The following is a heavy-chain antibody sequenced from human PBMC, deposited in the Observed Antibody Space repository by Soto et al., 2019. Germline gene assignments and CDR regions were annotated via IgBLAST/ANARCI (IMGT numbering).Heavy chain of an antibody. CDR3: ARFHDFWSGERYNWFDP. J-gene: IGHJ5*02. D-gene: IGHD3-3*01. Sequence: QLQLQESGSGLVKPSQTLSLTCAVSGGSISSGGYSWSWIRQPPGKGLEWIGYIYHSGSTYYNPSLKSRVTISVDRSKNQFSLKLSSVTAADTAVYYCARFHDFWSGERYNWFDPGGQGTLVTVSS. CDR2: IYHSGST. V-gene: IGHV4-30-2*01. CDR1: GGSISSGGYS.